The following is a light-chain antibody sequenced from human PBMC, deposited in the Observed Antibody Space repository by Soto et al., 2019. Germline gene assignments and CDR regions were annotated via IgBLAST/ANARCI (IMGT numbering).Light chain of an antibody. CDR3: QQYNSYMYT. Sequence: DIQMTQSPSTLSASVGDRVTITCRSRQSLSNWLAWYQQKPGKAPKPLIYNASILESGVPSRFSGSGSGTEFTLTISSLQPDDFATYYGQQYNSYMYTCGQGTKLEIK. J-gene: IGKJ2*01. CDR1: QSLSNW. CDR2: NAS. V-gene: IGKV1-5*03.